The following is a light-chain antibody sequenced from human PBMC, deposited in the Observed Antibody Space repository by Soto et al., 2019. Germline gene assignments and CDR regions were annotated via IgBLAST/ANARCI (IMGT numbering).Light chain of an antibody. CDR3: QQYGSSLT. CDR2: GAS. V-gene: IGKV3-20*01. Sequence: EIVLTQSPGTLSLSPGERATLSCRASQSVSSSYLAWYQQKPGQAPRLLIYGASSRATGIPDRFSGSGSGTDFTLTISRLEPEDFAVHYCQQYGSSLTFGQGTRLEIK. CDR1: QSVSSSY. J-gene: IGKJ5*01.